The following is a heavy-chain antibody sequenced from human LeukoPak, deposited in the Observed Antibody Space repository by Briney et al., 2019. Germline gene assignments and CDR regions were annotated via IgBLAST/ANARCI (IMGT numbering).Heavy chain of an antibody. CDR1: GGSISSGSYY. J-gene: IGHJ4*02. D-gene: IGHD3-22*01. CDR2: IYTSGST. CDR3: ARDRANYYDSSGYLDY. V-gene: IGHV4-61*02. Sequence: SETLSLTCTVSGGSISSGSYYWSWIRQPAGKGLEWIGRIYTSGSTNYNPPLKSRVTISVDTSKNQFSLKLSSVTAADTAVYYCARDRANYYDSSGYLDYWGQGTLVTVSS.